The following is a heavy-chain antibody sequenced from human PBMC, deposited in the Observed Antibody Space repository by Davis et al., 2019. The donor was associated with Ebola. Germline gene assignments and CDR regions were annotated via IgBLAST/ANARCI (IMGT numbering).Heavy chain of an antibody. D-gene: IGHD2-21*02. CDR2: IYYSGST. J-gene: IGHJ5*02. Sequence: MPSETLSLTCTVSGGSISSSSYYWGWIRQPPGKGLEWIGSIYYSGSTYYNPSLKSRVTISVDTSKNQFSLEVRSVTARDTAVYFCARQMAAYCGYDCEYGWFDPWGQGTLVAVSS. V-gene: IGHV4-39*01. CDR3: ARQMAAYCGYDCEYGWFDP. CDR1: GGSISSSSYY.